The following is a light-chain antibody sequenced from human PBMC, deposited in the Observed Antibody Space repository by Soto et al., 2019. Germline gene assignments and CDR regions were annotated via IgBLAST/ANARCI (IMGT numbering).Light chain of an antibody. J-gene: IGKJ4*01. CDR2: DAS. Sequence: SLLTPSPATLSLSPGARATLSCRASPSVSNSLAWYQHKPGQAPRLLIYDASNRATGVPTRFSGSGSGTDFSLTISSLEHEDFAVYYCQQRNKRHPVTFGGGTKVDIK. CDR1: PSVSNS. V-gene: IGKV3-11*01. CDR3: QQRNKRHPVT.